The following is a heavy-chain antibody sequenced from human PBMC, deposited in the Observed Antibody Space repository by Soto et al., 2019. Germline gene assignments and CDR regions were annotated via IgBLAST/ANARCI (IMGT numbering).Heavy chain of an antibody. V-gene: IGHV1-2*02. CDR2: INPKSGGT. J-gene: IGHJ4*02. CDR1: GDTFTANY. CDR3: ARDLAKGCGSAVFDY. D-gene: IGHD1-26*01. Sequence: ASAKVYCKASGDTFTANYIHWVRQAPGQGFEWMGWINPKSGGTKYPQKFQGRVTMTRDTSLSTVYMTLTRLTSDDTAVYYCARDLAKGCGSAVFDYWGQGTLVTVSS.